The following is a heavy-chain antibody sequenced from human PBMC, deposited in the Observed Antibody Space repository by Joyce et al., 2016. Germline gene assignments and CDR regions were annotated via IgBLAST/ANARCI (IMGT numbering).Heavy chain of an antibody. CDR3: ARGLRRTGFDY. V-gene: IGHV4-31*03. Sequence: QVQLQESGPGLVKPSQTLSLTCTVSGGSISSGSYHWGLIRQLPGKGLEWSGYIYYSGNTYYNPSLKNRVTISLDTSKNQLSLKVTSVTAADTAKYYCARGLRRTGFDYWGQGSLVTVSS. CDR2: IYYSGNT. D-gene: IGHD1-14*01. CDR1: GGSISSGSYH. J-gene: IGHJ4*02.